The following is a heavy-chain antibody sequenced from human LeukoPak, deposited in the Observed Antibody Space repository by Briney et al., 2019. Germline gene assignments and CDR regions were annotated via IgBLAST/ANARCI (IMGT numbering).Heavy chain of an antibody. V-gene: IGHV3-30*02. Sequence: GGSLRLSCATSGFTFSNYGMHWVRQAPGKGLEWVAFIRFDGSTKYYADSVKGRFTISRDNSKNTLYLQMNSLRAEDTAVYYCAKDSYYYGSGSYYRGHYFDYWGQGTLVTVSS. CDR3: AKDSYYYGSGSYYRGHYFDY. CDR1: GFTFSNYG. D-gene: IGHD3-10*01. CDR2: IRFDGSTK. J-gene: IGHJ4*02.